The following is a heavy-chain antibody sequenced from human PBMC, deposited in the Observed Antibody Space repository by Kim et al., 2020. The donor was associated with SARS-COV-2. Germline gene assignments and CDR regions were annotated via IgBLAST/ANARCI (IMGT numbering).Heavy chain of an antibody. CDR2: ISPDGSTT. V-gene: IGHV3-74*01. CDR3: ARDRTLTGTGPHFDY. J-gene: IGHJ4*02. D-gene: IGHD3-9*01. Sequence: GGSLRLSCAASGFTFSSHCMHWVRQAPGKGLVWVSRISPDGSTTTYADSVKGRFTISRDNAQNTVSLQVSSLGAEDSAVYYCARDRTLTGTGPHFDYWGQGTLVSVS. CDR1: GFTFSSHC.